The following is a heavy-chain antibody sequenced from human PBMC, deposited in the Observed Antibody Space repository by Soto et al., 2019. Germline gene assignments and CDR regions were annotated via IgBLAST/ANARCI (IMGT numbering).Heavy chain of an antibody. V-gene: IGHV3-66*01. J-gene: IGHJ6*03. CDR2: IYGGGST. Sequence: EVQLVESGGGLVQPGGSLRLSCAASGFTVSSNYMSWVRQAPGKGLEWVSVIYGGGSTYYADSVKGRFTISRDNSKNTLYLQMNSLRAEDTAVYYCARNGGLHYYYMDVWGKGTTVTVSS. CDR3: ARNGGLHYYYMDV. D-gene: IGHD2-15*01. CDR1: GFTVSSNY.